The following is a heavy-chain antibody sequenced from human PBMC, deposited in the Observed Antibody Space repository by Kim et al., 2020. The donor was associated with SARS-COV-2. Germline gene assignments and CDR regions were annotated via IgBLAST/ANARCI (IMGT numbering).Heavy chain of an antibody. CDR3: ARGARRVLEWFKSRSSDAFDI. D-gene: IGHD3-3*01. CDR1: GFTFSDYY. CDR2: ISSSSSYT. J-gene: IGHJ3*02. V-gene: IGHV3-11*06. Sequence: GGSLRLSCAASGFTFSDYYMSWNRQAPGKGLEWVSYISSSSSYTNYADSVKGRFTISRDNAKNSLYLQMNSLRAEDTAVYYCARGARRVLEWFKSRSSDAFDIWGQGTMVTVSS.